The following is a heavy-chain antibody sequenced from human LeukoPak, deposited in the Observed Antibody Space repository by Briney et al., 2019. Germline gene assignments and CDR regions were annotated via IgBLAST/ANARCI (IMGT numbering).Heavy chain of an antibody. CDR2: FDSEDGET. CDR3: ARLTDSSGWFAKYFQH. D-gene: IGHD6-19*01. J-gene: IGHJ1*01. Sequence: GASVKVSCKVSGYTLTELSMHWVRQAPGKGLEWMGGFDSEDGETVYAQEFQGRVTMTEDTSTDTAYMELSSLRSEDTAVYYCARLTDSSGWFAKYFQHWGQGTLVTVSS. CDR1: GYTLTELS. V-gene: IGHV1-24*01.